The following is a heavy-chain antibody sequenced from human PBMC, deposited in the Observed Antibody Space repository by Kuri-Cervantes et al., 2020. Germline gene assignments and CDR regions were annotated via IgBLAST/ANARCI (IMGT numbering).Heavy chain of an antibody. D-gene: IGHD1-14*01. CDR3: AADNLQSGY. CDR2: ITPFNGNT. J-gene: IGHJ4*02. V-gene: IGHV1-45*02. Sequence: SVKVSCKASGYTFTYRYLHWVRQAPGQALEWMGWITPFNGNTNYAQKFQDRVTITRDMSTSTAYMELSSLRSEDTAVYYCAADNLQSGYWGQGTLVTVSS. CDR1: GYTFTYRY.